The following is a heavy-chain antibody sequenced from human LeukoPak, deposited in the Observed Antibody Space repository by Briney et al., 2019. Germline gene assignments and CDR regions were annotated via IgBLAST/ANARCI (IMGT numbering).Heavy chain of an antibody. V-gene: IGHV3-23*01. J-gene: IGHJ4*02. Sequence: GGSLRLSCAASGFTFSSYAMSWVRQAPGKGLEWVSAISGSGGSTYYADSVKGRFTISRDNSKNTLYLQMNSLTAEDTAVYYCATSFGYCSSTSCRIFDYWGQGTLVTVSS. CDR2: ISGSGGST. D-gene: IGHD2-2*01. CDR3: ATSFGYCSSTSCRIFDY. CDR1: GFTFSSYA.